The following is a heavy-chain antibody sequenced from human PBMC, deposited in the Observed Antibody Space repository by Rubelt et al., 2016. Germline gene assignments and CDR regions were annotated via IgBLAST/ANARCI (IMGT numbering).Heavy chain of an antibody. V-gene: IGHV3-53*01. CDR2: IYSGGST. D-gene: IGHD3-22*01. Sequence: EVQLVESGGGLIQPGGSLRLSCAASGFTVSSNYMSWVRQAPGKGLEWVSVIYSGGSTYYADSVKGRLTIARDNSKNPLYLQMNSLRAEDTAVYYCARGGYYDSSGYYSFDYWGQGTLVTVSS. J-gene: IGHJ4*02. CDR3: ARGGYYDSSGYYSFDY. CDR1: GFTVSSNY.